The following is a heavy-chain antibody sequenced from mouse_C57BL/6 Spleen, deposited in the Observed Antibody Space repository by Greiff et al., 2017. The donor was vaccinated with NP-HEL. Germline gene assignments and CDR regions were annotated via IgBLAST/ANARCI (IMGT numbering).Heavy chain of an antibody. CDR1: GYTSTSYG. CDR2: IYPRSGNT. D-gene: IGHD2-4*01. Sequence: VQLVESGAELARPGASVKLSCKASGYTSTSYGISWVKQRTGQGLEWIGEIYPRSGNTYYNEKFKGKATLTADKSSSTAYMELRSLTSEDSAVYFCARLDYDYDPYWGQGTTLTVSS. CDR3: ARLDYDYDPY. V-gene: IGHV1-81*01. J-gene: IGHJ2*01.